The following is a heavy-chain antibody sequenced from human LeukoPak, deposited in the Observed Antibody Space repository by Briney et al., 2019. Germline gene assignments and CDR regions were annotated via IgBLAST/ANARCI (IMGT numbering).Heavy chain of an antibody. CDR3: AKSRTTSSASSDY. V-gene: IGHV1-46*01. J-gene: IGHJ4*02. Sequence: ASVKVSCKASGYTFTSYYIHWVRQAPGQGLEWMGIMNPSGSSTSYAQKFRGRVIMTGDTSTTTVYMEMSNLSSEDTAMYYCAKSRTTSSASSDYWGQGTLVTVSS. D-gene: IGHD3-22*01. CDR1: GYTFTSYY. CDR2: MNPSGSST.